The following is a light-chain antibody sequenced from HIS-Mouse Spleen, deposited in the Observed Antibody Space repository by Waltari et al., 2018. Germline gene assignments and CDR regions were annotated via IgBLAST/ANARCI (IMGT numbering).Light chain of an antibody. CDR2: DDS. V-gene: IGLV3-21*03. Sequence: SYVLTQPPSVSVAPGKTARITCGGNNIRRKRGHWYQQKPGQAPVLVVYDDSDRHSGIPERFSGSNSGNTATLTISRVEAGDEADYYCQVWDSSSDHPYVFGTGTKVTVL. CDR1: NIRRKR. CDR3: QVWDSSSDHPYV. J-gene: IGLJ1*01.